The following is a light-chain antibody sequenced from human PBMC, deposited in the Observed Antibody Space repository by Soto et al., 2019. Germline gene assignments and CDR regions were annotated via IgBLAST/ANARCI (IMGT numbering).Light chain of an antibody. V-gene: IGKV3-20*01. Sequence: EIVLTQSPGTLSLSPGERATLCCRASQSVSSSYLAWYQQKPGQAPRLLIYDASNRASGVPVRFSGSGSGTDFTLTITRLEPEDFALYYCQQYGGSPITFGLGTRLEIK. CDR3: QQYGGSPIT. CDR2: DAS. CDR1: QSVSSSY. J-gene: IGKJ5*01.